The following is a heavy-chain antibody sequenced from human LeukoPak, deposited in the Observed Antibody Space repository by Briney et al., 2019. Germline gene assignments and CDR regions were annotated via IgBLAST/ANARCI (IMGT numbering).Heavy chain of an antibody. CDR3: ARDSSLGDYYFDY. CDR2: INTGNGNT. CDR1: GYTFRTYA. D-gene: IGHD2-21*02. V-gene: IGHV1-3*04. Sequence: GASVKVSCKASGYTFRTYAIQWVRQAPGQGLEWMAWINTGNGNTKYSQKVQGRVTITRDISASTAYMELSSLRSEDTAVYYCARDSSLGDYYFDYWGQGTLVTVSS. J-gene: IGHJ4*02.